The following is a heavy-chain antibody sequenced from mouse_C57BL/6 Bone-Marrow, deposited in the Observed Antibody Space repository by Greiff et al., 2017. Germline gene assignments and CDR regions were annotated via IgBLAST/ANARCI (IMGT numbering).Heavy chain of an antibody. V-gene: IGHV5-6*01. D-gene: IGHD1-1*01. Sequence: EVMLVESGGDLVKPGGSLKLSCAASGFTFSSYGMSWVRQTPDKRLEWVATISSGGSYTYYPDSVKGRFTISRDNAKNTLYLQMSSLKSEDTAMYYCARSPLYYYGSSPYFDYWGRGTTLTVSS. J-gene: IGHJ2*01. CDR3: ARSPLYYYGSSPYFDY. CDR2: ISSGGSYT. CDR1: GFTFSSYG.